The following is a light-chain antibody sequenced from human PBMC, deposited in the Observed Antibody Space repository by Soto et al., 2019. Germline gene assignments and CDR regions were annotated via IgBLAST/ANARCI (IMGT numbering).Light chain of an antibody. CDR2: DVS. V-gene: IGLV2-14*03. CDR1: SSDVGGYNY. CDR3: SSYTSGSTPYV. J-gene: IGLJ1*01. Sequence: QAVVTQPASVSGSPGQSITISCTGTSSDVGGYNYVSWYQQHPGKAPKLMIYDVSARPSGVSNRFSGSKSGNTASLTISGLQAEDEADYYCSSYTSGSTPYVFGTGTKLTVL.